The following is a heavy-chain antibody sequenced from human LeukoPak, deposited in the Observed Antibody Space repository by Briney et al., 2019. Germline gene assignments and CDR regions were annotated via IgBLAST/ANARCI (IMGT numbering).Heavy chain of an antibody. V-gene: IGHV4-39*01. J-gene: IGHJ4*02. D-gene: IGHD6-19*01. CDR1: GVSISSSSYY. CDR3: ARIYPGGCTPIDH. Sequence: PSETLSLTCTVSGVSISSSSYYWGWIRQPPGKGLEWIATIYYSGSPYYDPSPKSRVTISVDTSKNQFSLKLTSVTAADTAVYYCARIYPGGCTPIDHWGQGTLVTVSS. CDR2: IYYSGSP.